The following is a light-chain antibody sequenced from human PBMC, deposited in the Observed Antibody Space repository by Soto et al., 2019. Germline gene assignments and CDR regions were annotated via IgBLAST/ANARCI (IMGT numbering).Light chain of an antibody. CDR2: GAS. V-gene: IGKV3-20*01. J-gene: IGKJ1*01. CDR1: QSVSSTS. CDR3: QQYGTSPRGT. Sequence: IVLTQSPGTLSLSPGERATLSCRASQSVSSTSLAWYQKQPGQAPRLLIYGASSRVTGITDRFSGSVSVTDFTLTISRLEPEDFAVYYCQQYGTSPRGTFGQGTKVEIK.